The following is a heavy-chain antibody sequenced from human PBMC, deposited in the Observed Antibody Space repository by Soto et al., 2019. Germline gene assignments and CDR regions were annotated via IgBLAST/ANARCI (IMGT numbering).Heavy chain of an antibody. J-gene: IGHJ6*03. CDR1: GYTFTSYA. CDR2: INAGNGNT. CDR3: AGVLLEYCSGGSCYSNYYYDMDV. D-gene: IGHD2-15*01. V-gene: IGHV1-3*01. Sequence: QVQLVQSGAEVKKPGASVKVSCKASGYTFTSYAMHWVRQAPGHRLEWMGWINAGNGNTKYSQKFQGRVTITRDTSASTAYMELSSMRSEDTAVYYCAGVLLEYCSGGSCYSNYYYDMDVWGKGTTVTVSS.